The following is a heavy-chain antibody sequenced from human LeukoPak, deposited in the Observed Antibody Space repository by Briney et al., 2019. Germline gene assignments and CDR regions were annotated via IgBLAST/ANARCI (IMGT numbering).Heavy chain of an antibody. Sequence: GGSLRLSCAASGFTFSSYAMSWVRQSPGKGLEWVSAIGGSGGTTKYADSVKGRFTISSDNSKNTQYLQMSSLRAEDTAVYYCSKDRGGTNGDYFDYWGQGTLVTVSS. CDR1: GFTFSSYA. D-gene: IGHD3-10*01. V-gene: IGHV3-23*01. CDR3: SKDRGGTNGDYFDY. J-gene: IGHJ4*02. CDR2: IGGSGGTT.